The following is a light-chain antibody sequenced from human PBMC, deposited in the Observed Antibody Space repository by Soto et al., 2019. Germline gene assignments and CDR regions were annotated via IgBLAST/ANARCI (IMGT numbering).Light chain of an antibody. Sequence: DIQMTQSPSSVCASVGYRVTITFLASQGISSWLAWYQQKPGKAPKLLIYAASSLQSGVPSRFSGSGSGTDFTLTLSSLQPEDFATSSCKKDKSFVELNLGGGTXVDIK. CDR1: QGISSW. CDR2: AAS. V-gene: IGKV1-12*01. J-gene: IGKJ4*01. CDR3: KKDKSFVELN.